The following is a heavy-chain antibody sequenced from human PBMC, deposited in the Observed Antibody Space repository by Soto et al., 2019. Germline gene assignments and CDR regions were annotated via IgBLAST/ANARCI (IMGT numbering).Heavy chain of an antibody. V-gene: IGHV4-34*01. CDR1: GGSFSDYY. CDR3: ARQHYYGSGKPMDV. CDR2: ISHSGST. J-gene: IGHJ6*03. D-gene: IGHD3-10*01. Sequence: AETLSITCLVYGGSFSDYYWNWIRQTPEKGLEWIGEISHSGSTNYNPSLKSRVTISLDTSKTQFSLKLSSVTAADTAVYYCARQHYYGSGKPMDVWGTGTTVTVSS.